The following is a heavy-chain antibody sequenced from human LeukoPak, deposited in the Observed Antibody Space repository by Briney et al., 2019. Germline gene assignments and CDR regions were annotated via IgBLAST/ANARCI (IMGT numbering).Heavy chain of an antibody. Sequence: GGSPRLSCAASEFTFTSYEMNWVRQAPGKGLEWVSYISSSGSTIYYADSVKGRFTISRDNAKNSLYLQMNSLRAGDTAVYYCARDSFRGSYSDYWGQGTLVTVSS. V-gene: IGHV3-48*03. CDR1: EFTFTSYE. J-gene: IGHJ4*02. CDR2: ISSSGSTI. CDR3: ARDSFRGSYSDY. D-gene: IGHD1-26*01.